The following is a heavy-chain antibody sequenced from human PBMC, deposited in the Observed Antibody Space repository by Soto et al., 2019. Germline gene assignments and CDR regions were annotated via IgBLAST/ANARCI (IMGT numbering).Heavy chain of an antibody. J-gene: IGHJ6*03. CDR2: IYYSGST. D-gene: IGHD4-4*01. Sequence: SETLSLTCTVSGGSISSGGYYWSWIRQHPGKGLEWIGYIYYSGSTYYNPSLKSRVTISVDTSKNQFSLKLSSVTAADTAVYYCAREADDYSDYYYYYMDVWGKGTTVTVSS. CDR1: GGSISSGGYY. CDR3: AREADDYSDYYYYYMDV. V-gene: IGHV4-31*03.